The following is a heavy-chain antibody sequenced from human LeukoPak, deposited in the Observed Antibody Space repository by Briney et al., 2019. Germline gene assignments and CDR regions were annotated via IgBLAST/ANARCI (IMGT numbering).Heavy chain of an antibody. CDR3: AKDSIAVAGMSFFGY. CDR1: GFTFSSYS. Sequence: GGSLRLSCAASGFTFSSYSMNWVRQAPGKGLEWVSYISSSSSTIYYADSVKGRFTISRDNAKNSLYLQMNSLRDEDTAVYYCAKDSIAVAGMSFFGYWGQGTLVTVSS. V-gene: IGHV3-48*02. CDR2: ISSSSSTI. J-gene: IGHJ4*02. D-gene: IGHD6-19*01.